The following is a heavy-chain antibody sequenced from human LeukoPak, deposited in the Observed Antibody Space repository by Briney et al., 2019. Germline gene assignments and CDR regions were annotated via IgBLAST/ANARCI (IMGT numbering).Heavy chain of an antibody. V-gene: IGHV4-39*07. Sequence: KASETLSLTCTVSGGSISSSSYYSGWIRQPPGKGLEWIGSIYYSGSTNYNPSLKSRVTISVDTSKNQFSLKLSSVTAADTAVYYCVKRGSTVARLDSWGQGTLVTVSS. D-gene: IGHD4-17*01. CDR3: VKRGSTVARLDS. CDR1: GGSISSSSYY. J-gene: IGHJ4*02. CDR2: IYYSGST.